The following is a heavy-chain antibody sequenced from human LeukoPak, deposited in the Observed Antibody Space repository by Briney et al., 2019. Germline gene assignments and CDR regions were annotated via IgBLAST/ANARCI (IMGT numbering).Heavy chain of an antibody. CDR1: GFTFSSYG. J-gene: IGHJ4*02. Sequence: GRSLRLSCAASGFTFSSYGMHWVRQAPGKGLEWVAVISYDGSNKYYADSVKGRFTISRDNSKNTLYLQMNSLRAEDTAVYYCARDTYDSSGYSYGIYWGQGTLVTVSS. CDR2: ISYDGSNK. D-gene: IGHD3-22*01. V-gene: IGHV3-30*03. CDR3: ARDTYDSSGYSYGIY.